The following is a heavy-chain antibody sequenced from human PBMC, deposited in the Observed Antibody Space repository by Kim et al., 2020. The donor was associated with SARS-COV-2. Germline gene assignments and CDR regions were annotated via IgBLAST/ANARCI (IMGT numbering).Heavy chain of an antibody. J-gene: IGHJ4*02. CDR3: ATVPAMIVVVMGLYYFDY. Sequence: ASVKVSCKVSGYTLTELSMHWVRQAPGKGLEWMGGFDPEDGETIYAQKFQGRVTMTEDTSTDTAYMELSSLRSEDTAVYYCATVPAMIVVVMGLYYFDYWCQAALVAASS. CDR2: FDPEDGET. V-gene: IGHV1-24*01. CDR1: GYTLTELS. D-gene: IGHD3-22*01.